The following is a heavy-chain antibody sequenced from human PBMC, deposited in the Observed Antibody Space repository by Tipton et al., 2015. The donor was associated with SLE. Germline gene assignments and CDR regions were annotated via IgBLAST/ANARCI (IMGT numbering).Heavy chain of an antibody. J-gene: IGHJ4*02. CDR2: IYYSGST. CDR3: ARVAAAVAGTFDY. D-gene: IGHD6-19*01. CDR1: GGSISSSSYY. Sequence: TLSLTCTVSGGSISSSSYYWGWIRQPPGKGLEWIGSIYYSGSTYYNPSLKSRVTISVDTSKNQFSLKLSSVTAADTAVYYCARVAAAVAGTFDYWGQGTLVTVSS. V-gene: IGHV4-39*07.